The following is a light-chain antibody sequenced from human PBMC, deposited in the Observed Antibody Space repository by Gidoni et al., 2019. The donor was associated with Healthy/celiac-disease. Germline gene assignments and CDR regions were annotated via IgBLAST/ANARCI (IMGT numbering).Light chain of an antibody. CDR3: QQYGSSLLT. Sequence: EFVFTQSPGTLSLSPGERATLSCRASQSVSSSYLAWYQQKPGQAPRLLIYGASSRATGIPDRFSGSGSGTDFTLTISRLEPEDFAVYYCQQYGSSLLTFGGGTKVEIK. V-gene: IGKV3-20*01. J-gene: IGKJ4*02. CDR2: GAS. CDR1: QSVSSSY.